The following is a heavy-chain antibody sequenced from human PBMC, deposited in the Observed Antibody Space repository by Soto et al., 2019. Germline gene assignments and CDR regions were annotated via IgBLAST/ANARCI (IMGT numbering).Heavy chain of an antibody. CDR3: ARAPEYCTSATCNWFDP. D-gene: IGHD2-8*01. Sequence: SETLSLTCTVSGGSISSYYWSWIRQPPGKGLEWIGYIYYSGSTNYNPSLKSRVTISVDTSKNQFSLKLSSVTAADTAVYFCARAPEYCTSATCNWFDPWGQGTLVTVSS. J-gene: IGHJ5*02. V-gene: IGHV4-59*01. CDR1: GGSISSYY. CDR2: IYYSGST.